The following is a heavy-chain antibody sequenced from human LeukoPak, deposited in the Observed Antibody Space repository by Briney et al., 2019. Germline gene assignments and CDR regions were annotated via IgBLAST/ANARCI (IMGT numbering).Heavy chain of an antibody. CDR3: ARSSYDYVWGSYRYYFDY. CDR1: GFTFSSYA. V-gene: IGHV3-30-3*01. CDR2: ISYDGSNK. Sequence: GGSLRLSCAASGFTFSSYAMHWVRQAPGKGLEWVAVISYDGSNKYYADSVKGRFTISRDNSKNTLYLQMNSLRAEDTAVYYCARSSYDYVWGSYRYYFDYWGQGTLVTVSS. J-gene: IGHJ4*02. D-gene: IGHD3-16*02.